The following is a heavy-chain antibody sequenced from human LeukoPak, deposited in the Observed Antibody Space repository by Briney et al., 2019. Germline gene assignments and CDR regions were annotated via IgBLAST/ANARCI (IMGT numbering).Heavy chain of an antibody. J-gene: IGHJ4*02. CDR1: GGSFSGYY. CDR3: ARGWVYSGYLFDY. CDR2: INYSGST. Sequence: SETLSLTCAVYGGSFSGYYWSWIRQPPGKGLEWIGEINYSGSTNYNPSLKSRVTISVDTSKNQFSLKLSSVTAAATAVYYCARGWVYSGYLFDYWGQGTLVTVSS. V-gene: IGHV4-34*01. D-gene: IGHD5-12*01.